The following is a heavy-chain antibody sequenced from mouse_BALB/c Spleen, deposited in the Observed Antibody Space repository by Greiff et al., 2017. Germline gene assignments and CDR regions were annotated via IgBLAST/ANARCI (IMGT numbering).Heavy chain of an antibody. CDR3: ARHASDYGNYGFAY. V-gene: IGHV5-6-2*01. CDR1: GFTFSSYY. Sequence: EVKLVESGGGLVKLGGSLKLSCAASGFTFSSYYMSWVRQTPEKRLELVAAINSNGGSTYYPDTVKGRFTISRDNAKNTLYLQMSSLKSEDTALYYCARHASDYGNYGFAYWGQGTLVTVSA. D-gene: IGHD2-1*01. CDR2: INSNGGST. J-gene: IGHJ3*01.